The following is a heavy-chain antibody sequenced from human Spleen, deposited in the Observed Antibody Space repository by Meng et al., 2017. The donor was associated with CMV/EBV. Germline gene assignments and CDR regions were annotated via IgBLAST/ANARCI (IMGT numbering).Heavy chain of an antibody. Sequence: GESLKISCAASGFTFSSYAMHWVRQAPGKGLEWVAVISYDGSNKYYVDSLKGRFTISRDNSKNTLYLQMNSLRAEDTAVYYCAKLPGYCSSTSCYRSVDYWGQGTLVTVSS. D-gene: IGHD2-2*01. V-gene: IGHV3-30-3*02. CDR2: ISYDGSNK. CDR3: AKLPGYCSSTSCYRSVDY. J-gene: IGHJ4*02. CDR1: GFTFSSYA.